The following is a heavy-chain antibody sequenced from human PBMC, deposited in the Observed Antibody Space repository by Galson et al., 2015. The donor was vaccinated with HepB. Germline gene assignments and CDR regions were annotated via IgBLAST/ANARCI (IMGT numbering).Heavy chain of an antibody. CDR2: INQDGSEK. J-gene: IGHJ4*02. Sequence: SLRLSCAASGFTFSSYWMSWVRQAPGKGLEWVANINQDGSEKYYVDPVKGRFTISRDNAKNSLYLQMNSLRAEDTALYYCARDHDNGRYYQGYFEFWGQGTLVTVSS. D-gene: IGHD3-22*01. CDR1: GFTFSSYW. V-gene: IGHV3-7*03. CDR3: ARDHDNGRYYQGYFEF.